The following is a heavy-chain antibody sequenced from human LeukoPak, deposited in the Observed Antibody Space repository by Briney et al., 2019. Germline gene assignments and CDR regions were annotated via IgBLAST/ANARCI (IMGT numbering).Heavy chain of an antibody. CDR1: GFTFSKYW. V-gene: IGHV3-74*01. D-gene: IGHD2-8*02. CDR3: VRDWSSSFDY. Sequence: PGGSLRLSCAASGFTFSKYWMDWVRQAPGKGLVWVSSIKSDGRSTNYADSVKARCTISRDNAKNTLFLQMNSLRAEDTAVYYCVRDWSSSFDYWGQGTLVTVSS. J-gene: IGHJ4*02. CDR2: IKSDGRST.